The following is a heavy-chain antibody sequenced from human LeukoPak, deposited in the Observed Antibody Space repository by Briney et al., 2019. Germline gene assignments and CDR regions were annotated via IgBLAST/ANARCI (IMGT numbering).Heavy chain of an antibody. V-gene: IGHV3-33*01. CDR3: ARGPDSSSWAYYYYGMDV. CDR2: IWYDGSNK. D-gene: IGHD6-13*01. Sequence: TGGSLRLSCAASGFTFSSYGMHWVRQAPGKGLEWVAVIWYDGSNKYYADSVKGRFTISRDNSKNTLYLQMNSLRAEDTAVYYCARGPDSSSWAYYYYGMDVWGQGTTVTVSS. J-gene: IGHJ6*02. CDR1: GFTFSSYG.